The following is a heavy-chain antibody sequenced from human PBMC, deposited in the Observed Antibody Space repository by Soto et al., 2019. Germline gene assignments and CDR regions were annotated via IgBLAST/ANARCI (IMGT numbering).Heavy chain of an antibody. Sequence: GGSLRLSCAASGFTFSSYSMNWVRQAPGKGLEWVSYISSSSSTIYYADSVKGRFTISRDNAKSSLYLQMNSLRDEDTAVYYCAREGLFTMIVVEHDAFDIWGQGTMVTVSS. V-gene: IGHV3-48*02. CDR2: ISSSSSTI. CDR3: AREGLFTMIVVEHDAFDI. CDR1: GFTFSSYS. D-gene: IGHD3-22*01. J-gene: IGHJ3*02.